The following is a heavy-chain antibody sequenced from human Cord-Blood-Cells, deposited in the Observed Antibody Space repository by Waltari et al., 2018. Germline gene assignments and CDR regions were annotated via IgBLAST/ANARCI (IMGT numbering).Heavy chain of an antibody. V-gene: IGHV1-2*04. J-gene: IGHJ6*02. D-gene: IGHD3-3*01. CDR2: INPNSGGT. Sequence: QVQLVQSGAEVKKPGASVKVSCKASGYTFTGYYMHWVRQAPGQGLEWMGWINPNSGGTNYAQKFQGWVTMTRDTSISTAYMELSRLRSDDTAVYYCARDLSGYHTLHYYYYGMDVWGQGTTVTVSS. CDR3: ARDLSGYHTLHYYYYGMDV. CDR1: GYTFTGYY.